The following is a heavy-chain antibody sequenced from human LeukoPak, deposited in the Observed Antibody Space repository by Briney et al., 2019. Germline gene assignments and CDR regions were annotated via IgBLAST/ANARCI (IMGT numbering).Heavy chain of an antibody. CDR2: IKTKTDGGTT. CDR3: ANIFGGNSHRSDY. J-gene: IGHJ4*02. D-gene: IGHD4-23*01. Sequence: PGGSLRLSCAASEFTFSSAWMSWVRQAPGQGLEWLGGIKTKTDGGTTDYAAPVKGRFTISRDDSKDTLYLQMNSLKSDDTAVYYCANIFGGNSHRSDYWGQGTLVTVSS. V-gene: IGHV3-15*01. CDR1: EFTFSSAW.